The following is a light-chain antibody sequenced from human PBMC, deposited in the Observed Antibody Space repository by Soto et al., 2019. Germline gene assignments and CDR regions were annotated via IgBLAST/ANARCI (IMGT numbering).Light chain of an antibody. CDR2: KAS. V-gene: IGKV1-5*03. J-gene: IGKJ1*01. CDR3: QQFYRDPWT. CDR1: QSVDTC. Sequence: DIQMTQSPSTLSASVGDRVTITCRASQSVDTCLAWYQQKPGKAPHLLIYKASSLETGVPSRFSGSGSVTAFTLTISSLQPDDFATYYCQQFYRDPWTFGQGTKVEIK.